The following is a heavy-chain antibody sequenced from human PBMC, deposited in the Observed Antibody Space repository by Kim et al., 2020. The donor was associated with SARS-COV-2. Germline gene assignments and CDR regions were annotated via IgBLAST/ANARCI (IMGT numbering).Heavy chain of an antibody. V-gene: IGHV3-23*01. CDR3: AKASLGSCASTRCYPFDY. Sequence: GGSLRLSCAASGFTFSAYARNWVRQTPGKGLEWVSSMTGDTTSTYHAGSVRGRFTISRDNSKNTVYLQMNSLRAEDTAIYYCAKASLGSCASTRCYPFDYWGQGALVIVSS. J-gene: IGHJ4*02. CDR2: MTGDTTST. D-gene: IGHD2-2*01. CDR1: GFTFSAYA.